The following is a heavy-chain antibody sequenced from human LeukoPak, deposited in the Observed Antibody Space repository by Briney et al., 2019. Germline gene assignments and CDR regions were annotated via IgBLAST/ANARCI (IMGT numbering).Heavy chain of an antibody. J-gene: IGHJ4*02. V-gene: IGHV3-30*04. Sequence: PGGSLRLSCAASGFTFGSFVMPWVRQAPGKGLEGGEIISYEGSNKYYADSVRGRFTISRDNSKNTLYLQMNSLRADDTALYYCARDPIVYSYGYYFDFWGQGTLVTVSS. CDR1: GFTFGSFV. CDR2: ISYEGSNK. D-gene: IGHD5-18*01. CDR3: ARDPIVYSYGYYFDF.